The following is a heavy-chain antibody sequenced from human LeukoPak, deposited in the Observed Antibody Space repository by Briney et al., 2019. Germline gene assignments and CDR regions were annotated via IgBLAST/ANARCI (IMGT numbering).Heavy chain of an antibody. D-gene: IGHD3-22*01. CDR3: AREPSSGYGMDV. J-gene: IGHJ6*02. CDR1: GYTFTSYY. Sequence: ASVKVSCKASGYTFTSYYMHWVRQAPGQGLEWMGWISAYNGNTNYAQKLQGRVTMTTDTSTSTAYMELSSLRSEDTAVYYCAREPSSGYGMDVWGQGTTVTVSS. V-gene: IGHV1-18*04. CDR2: ISAYNGNT.